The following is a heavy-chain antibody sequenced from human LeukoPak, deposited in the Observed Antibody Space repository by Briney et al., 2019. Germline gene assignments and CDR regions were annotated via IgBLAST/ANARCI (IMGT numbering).Heavy chain of an antibody. J-gene: IGHJ5*02. V-gene: IGHV4-34*01. Sequence: SETLSLTCAVYVGSFSVYYWSWIRQPPGKGLEWIGEINHSGSTNYNPSLKSRVTISVDTSKNQFSLKLSSVTAADTAVYYCARGRAARALNKKNWFDPWGQGTLVTVSS. CDR2: INHSGST. CDR3: ARGRAARALNKKNWFDP. CDR1: VGSFSVYY. D-gene: IGHD2-15*01.